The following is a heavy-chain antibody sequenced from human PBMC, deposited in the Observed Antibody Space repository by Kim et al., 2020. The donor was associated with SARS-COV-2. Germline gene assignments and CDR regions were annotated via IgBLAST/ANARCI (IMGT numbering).Heavy chain of an antibody. D-gene: IGHD5-12*01. CDR1: GFTFSSYS. Sequence: GGSLRLSCAASGFTFSSYSMNWVRQAPGKGLECVSSISSSSSYIYYADSVKGRFTISRDNAKNSLYLQMNSLRAEDTAVYYCARDVTTILNGGWYYFDYWGQGTLVTVSS. CDR2: ISSSSSYI. CDR3: ARDVTTILNGGWYYFDY. J-gene: IGHJ4*02. V-gene: IGHV3-21*01.